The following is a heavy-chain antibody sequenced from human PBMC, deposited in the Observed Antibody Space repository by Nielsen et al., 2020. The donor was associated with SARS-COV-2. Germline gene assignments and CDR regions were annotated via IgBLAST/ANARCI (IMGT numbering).Heavy chain of an antibody. CDR2: ISPTGDT. Sequence: GGSLRLSCTASGFTFSSYDMHWVRQTTGKSLEWVSGISPTGDTYYLGSVKGRLTISRENAQNSFYLQMDSLRAGDTAVYYCVRGKSASDLWKNYYINDAFDIWGQGTAVTVSS. V-gene: IGHV3-13*04. J-gene: IGHJ3*02. CDR1: GFTFSSYD. CDR3: VRGKSASDLWKNYYINDAFDI. D-gene: IGHD3-3*01.